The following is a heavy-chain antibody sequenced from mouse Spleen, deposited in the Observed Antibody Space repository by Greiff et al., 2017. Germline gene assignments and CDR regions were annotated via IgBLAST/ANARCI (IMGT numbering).Heavy chain of an antibody. J-gene: IGHJ4*01. CDR2: ISSGGGST. CDR3: ARVYDYDGYAMDY. D-gene: IGHD2-4*01. Sequence: EVQLVESGGGLVKLGGSLKLSCAASGFTFSSYYMSWVRQTPEKRLEWVATISSGGGSTYYPDSVKGRFTISRDNAKNTLYLQMSSLNSEDTAVYYCARVYDYDGYAMDYWGQGTSVTVSS. V-gene: IGHV5-12-1*01. CDR1: GFTFSSYY.